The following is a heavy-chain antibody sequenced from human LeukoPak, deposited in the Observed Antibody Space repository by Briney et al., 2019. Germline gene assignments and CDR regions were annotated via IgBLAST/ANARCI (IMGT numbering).Heavy chain of an antibody. J-gene: IGHJ4*02. CDR1: EYLFTTYW. CDR2: IYPGDSDT. V-gene: IGHV5-51*01. Sequence: GESLNISCKRSEYLFTTYWIDWVRQMPGKGLEWMGSIYPGDSDTRYSPSVQGQVTISADKSITTAYLQWSSLKASDSAMYYCARCGTIGTGGDYWGQGTMVTVSS. CDR3: ARCGTIGTGGDY. D-gene: IGHD1-1*01.